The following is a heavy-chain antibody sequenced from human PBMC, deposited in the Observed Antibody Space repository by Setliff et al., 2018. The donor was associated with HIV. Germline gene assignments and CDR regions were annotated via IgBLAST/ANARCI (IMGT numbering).Heavy chain of an antibody. CDR2: IYNSGGT. Sequence: SETLSLTCTVSGGSMSSYFWSWIRQSPGKGLEWIGYIYNSGGTNYNPSLKSRVTISLDTSKNQFSLNLTSVTAADTAVYYCARVDCSGGSCYSLAYWGQGTLVTVSS. CDR1: GGSMSSYF. J-gene: IGHJ4*02. D-gene: IGHD2-15*01. CDR3: ARVDCSGGSCYSLAY. V-gene: IGHV4-59*01.